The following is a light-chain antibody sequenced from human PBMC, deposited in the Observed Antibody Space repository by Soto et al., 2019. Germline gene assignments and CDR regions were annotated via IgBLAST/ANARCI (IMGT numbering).Light chain of an antibody. V-gene: IGLV2-14*03. CDR1: SSDVGGYNS. CDR3: LSYTTTNTYV. Sequence: QSALTQPESLSGSPGQSITISCTGTSSDVGGYNSVSWYQHRPGKAPKLLIYDVSSRSSGVSSRFSGSKSDNTASLTISGLQAEDEADYYCLSYTTTNTYVFGSGTKVTVL. CDR2: DVS. J-gene: IGLJ1*01.